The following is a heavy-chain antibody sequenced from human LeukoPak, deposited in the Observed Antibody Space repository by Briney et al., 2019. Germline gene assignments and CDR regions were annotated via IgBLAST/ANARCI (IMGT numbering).Heavy chain of an antibody. V-gene: IGHV4-61*01. Sequence: SETLSLTCTVSSGSISSSSYYWSWIRQPPGKGLEWIGYIYYSGSTNYNPSLKSRVTISVDTSKNQFSLKLSSVTAADTAVYYCARSRFGELPYFDYWGQGTLVTVSS. CDR2: IYYSGST. CDR3: ARSRFGELPYFDY. D-gene: IGHD3-10*01. J-gene: IGHJ4*02. CDR1: SGSISSSSYY.